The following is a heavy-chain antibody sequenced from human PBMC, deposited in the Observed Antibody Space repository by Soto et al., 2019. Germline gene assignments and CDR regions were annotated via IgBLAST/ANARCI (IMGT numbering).Heavy chain of an antibody. V-gene: IGHV3-30*18. CDR1: GFTLSGVD. Sequence: ESGGGVVQPGTSLRLSCSASGFTLSGVDMHWVRQAPGKGLEWVAVMSYDGRNQYYADSVKGRFTVSRDGSKSTLYLQMNSLRTEDAAVYYCAKGGWYTSSSRSDCWGQGTLVTVSS. D-gene: IGHD6-6*01. J-gene: IGHJ4*02. CDR2: MSYDGRNQ. CDR3: AKGGWYTSSSRSDC.